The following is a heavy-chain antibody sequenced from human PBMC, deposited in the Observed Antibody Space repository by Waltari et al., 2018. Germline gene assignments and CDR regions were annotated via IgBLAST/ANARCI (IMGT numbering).Heavy chain of an antibody. J-gene: IGHJ3*02. D-gene: IGHD4-17*01. CDR3: AGPSGGDYALGGGFDI. Sequence: QVQLVQSGAEVKKPGSSVKVSCKAPGGTSSSSATSWLRQAPGQGLEWLDSINPNYGTTNYAKKFQGRVTITAEKSTRTAYMEQRSLGSEDEAVEYCAGPSGGDYALGGGFDIWGQGTMVTVSS. CDR2: INPNYGTT. V-gene: IGHV1-69*13. CDR1: GGTSSSSA.